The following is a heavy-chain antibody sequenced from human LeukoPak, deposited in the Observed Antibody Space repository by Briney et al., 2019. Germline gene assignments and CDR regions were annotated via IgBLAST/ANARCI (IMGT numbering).Heavy chain of an antibody. Sequence: LSLTCAVYGGSFSGYYWSWIRQPPGKGLEWVALISDDGSNKYYADSVKGRFTISRDNSKNTLYLQMNGLRAEDTAVYYCAKDPRTTVTTGWFDPWGQGTLVTVSS. CDR1: GGSFSGYY. CDR3: AKDPRTTVTTGWFDP. J-gene: IGHJ5*02. CDR2: ISDDGSNK. V-gene: IGHV3-30*18. D-gene: IGHD4-17*01.